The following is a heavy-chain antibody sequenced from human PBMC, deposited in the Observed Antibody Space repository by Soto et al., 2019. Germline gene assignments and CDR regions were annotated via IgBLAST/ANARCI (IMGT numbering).Heavy chain of an antibody. CDR2: IYYSGST. D-gene: IGHD3-10*01. CDR1: GGSISSYY. Sequence: SETLSLTCTVSGGSISSYYWSWIRQPPGKGLEWIGYIYYSGSTNYNPSLKSRVTISVDTSKNQFSLKLSSVTAADTAVYYCARVRRYYYGSGSYYNPTRVFDYWGQGTLVTVSS. J-gene: IGHJ4*02. V-gene: IGHV4-59*08. CDR3: ARVRRYYYGSGSYYNPTRVFDY.